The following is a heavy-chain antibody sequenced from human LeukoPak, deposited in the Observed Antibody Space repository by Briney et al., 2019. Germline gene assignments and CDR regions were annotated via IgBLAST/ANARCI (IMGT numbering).Heavy chain of an antibody. CDR2: INHSGST. CDR3: ARAGGLLWFGEPQKAFDI. J-gene: IGHJ3*02. CDR1: GGSFSGYF. D-gene: IGHD3-10*01. V-gene: IGHV4-34*01. Sequence: SETLSLTCAVYGGSFSGYFWSWIRQPPGKGLEWIGEINHSGSTNYNPSLKSRVTISVDTSKNQFSLKLSSVTAADTAVYYCARAGGLLWFGEPQKAFDIWGQGTMVTVSS.